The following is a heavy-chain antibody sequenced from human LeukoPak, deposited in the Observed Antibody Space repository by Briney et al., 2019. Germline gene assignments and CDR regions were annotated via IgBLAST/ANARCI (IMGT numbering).Heavy chain of an antibody. D-gene: IGHD3-22*01. CDR1: GYTFNSYL. Sequence: ASVKVSCKASGYTFNSYLVSWVRQVPGQGLEWMGWISGHNGNTDYAPNFKDRVTLTTDTSTSTAYMELRSLTSDDTAVYYCARIWAEFQWVCDFWGQGTLVTVSP. CDR2: ISGHNGNT. J-gene: IGHJ4*02. CDR3: ARIWAEFQWVCDF. V-gene: IGHV1-18*01.